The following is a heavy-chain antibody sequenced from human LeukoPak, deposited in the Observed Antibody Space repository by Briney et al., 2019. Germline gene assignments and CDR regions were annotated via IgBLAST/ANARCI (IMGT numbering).Heavy chain of an antibody. CDR3: ARDSKLVPIIVVVRDNWFDP. CDR2: VSAYNGGK. Sequence: GASVKVSCKASGYTFTSYGISWVRQAPGQGFEWMGWVSAYNGGKRYAQNFQGRVTLTTDTPTSTAYMELRSLKSDDTAVYYCARDSKLVPIIVVVRDNWFDPWGQGTLVTVSS. J-gene: IGHJ5*02. CDR1: GYTFTSYG. D-gene: IGHD3-22*01. V-gene: IGHV1-18*01.